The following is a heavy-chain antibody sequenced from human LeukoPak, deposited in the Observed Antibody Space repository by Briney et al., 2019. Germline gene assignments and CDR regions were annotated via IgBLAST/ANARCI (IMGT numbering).Heavy chain of an antibody. CDR3: ARGYLDYFDY. Sequence: GRSLRLSCAASGFTFDDYAMHWVRQAPGKGLEWVSGISWNSGSIGYADSVKGRFTISRDNAKNSLYLQMNSLRAEDTAVYYCARGYLDYFDYWGQGTLVTVSS. J-gene: IGHJ4*02. V-gene: IGHV3-9*01. CDR1: GFTFDDYA. CDR2: ISWNSGSI. D-gene: IGHD3-3*01.